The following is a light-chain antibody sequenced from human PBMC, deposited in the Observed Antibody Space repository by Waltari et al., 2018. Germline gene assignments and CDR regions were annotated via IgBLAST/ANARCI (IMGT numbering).Light chain of an antibody. CDR1: SGSIASHY. CDR3: QSYDSSSRV. CDR2: EDN. J-gene: IGLJ3*02. V-gene: IGLV6-57*03. Sequence: NFMLTQPHSLSESPGQTVTISCTRSSGSIASHYVQWFQQRPGSAPTTVIYEDNQRPSGVPDRFSGSIDTSSNSASLTISGLTTEDQADYYCQSYDSSSRVFGGGTKLTVL.